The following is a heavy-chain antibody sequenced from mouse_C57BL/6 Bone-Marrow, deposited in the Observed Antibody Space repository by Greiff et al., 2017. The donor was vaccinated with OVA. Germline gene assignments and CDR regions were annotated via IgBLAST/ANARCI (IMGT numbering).Heavy chain of an antibody. V-gene: IGHV1-64*01. Sequence: VQLQQPGAELVKPGASVKLSCKASGYTFTSYWMHWVKQRPGQGLEWIGMIHPNSGSTHYNEKFKSKATLTVDKSSSTAYMQLSSLTSEDSAVYYCARYYYGSWGYYFDYWGQGTTLTVSS. D-gene: IGHD1-1*01. J-gene: IGHJ2*01. CDR1: GYTFTSYW. CDR3: ARYYYGSWGYYFDY. CDR2: IHPNSGST.